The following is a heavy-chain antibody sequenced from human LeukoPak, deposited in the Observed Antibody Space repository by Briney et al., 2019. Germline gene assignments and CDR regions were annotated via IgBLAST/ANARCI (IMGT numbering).Heavy chain of an antibody. CDR1: GRSFRGYY. Sequence: SVTLSLICAVYGRSFRGYYWMWIRQPPAKGLEGIGEINHSGSTNYNPTLKSRVTISVDTSKSQFSLKLSSVTAADTAVYYCARVRQQLLRGLANDYWGQGTLVTVSS. D-gene: IGHD2-21*01. J-gene: IGHJ4*02. CDR2: INHSGST. V-gene: IGHV4-34*01. CDR3: ARVRQQLLRGLANDY.